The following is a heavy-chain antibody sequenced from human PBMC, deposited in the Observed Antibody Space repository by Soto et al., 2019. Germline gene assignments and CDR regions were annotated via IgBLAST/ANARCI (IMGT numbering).Heavy chain of an antibody. V-gene: IGHV4-4*02. CDR1: GGSFTSNNW. Sequence: SETLSLTCAVSGGSFTSNNWWTWVRQPPGQGLEWIGEIYRTGSTNYNPSLKSRVTISLDKSENQFSLKVTPLTAADTAVYYCASRDPGTSVDYWGQGTLVTVSS. D-gene: IGHD1-7*01. CDR2: IYRTGST. J-gene: IGHJ4*02. CDR3: ASRDPGTSVDY.